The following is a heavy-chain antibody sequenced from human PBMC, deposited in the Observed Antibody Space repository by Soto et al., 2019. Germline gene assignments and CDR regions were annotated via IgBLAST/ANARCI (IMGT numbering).Heavy chain of an antibody. J-gene: IGHJ3*02. Sequence: EVQLLESGGGLVQPGGSLRLSCAASGFPFSSYDMSWVRQAPGKGLEWVSTISGSGGSTYYADAVKGRFTISRDNSKNTLYLQMNSLIAEDTAVYYCAKVITRIVEVSDAFDIWGQGTMVTVSS. CDR2: ISGSGGST. D-gene: IGHD3-22*01. V-gene: IGHV3-23*01. CDR3: AKVITRIVEVSDAFDI. CDR1: GFPFSSYD.